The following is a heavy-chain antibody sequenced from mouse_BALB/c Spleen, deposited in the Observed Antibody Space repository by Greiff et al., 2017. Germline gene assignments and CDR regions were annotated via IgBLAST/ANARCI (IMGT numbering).Heavy chain of an antibody. J-gene: IGHJ2*01. D-gene: IGHD1-1*01. CDR1: GFSLTSYG. CDR3: ARGGYGSSYRFDY. V-gene: IGHV2-9*02. CDR2: IWAGGST. Sequence: QVQLKESGPGLVAPSQSLSITCTVSGFSLTSYGVHWVRQPPGKGLEWLGVIWAGGSTNYNSALMSRLSISKDNSKSQVFLKMNSLQTDDTAMYYCARGGYGSSYRFDYWGQGTTLTVSS.